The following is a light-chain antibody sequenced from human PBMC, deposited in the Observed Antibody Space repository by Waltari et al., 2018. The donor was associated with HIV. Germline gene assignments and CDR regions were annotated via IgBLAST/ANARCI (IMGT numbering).Light chain of an antibody. V-gene: IGKV1-5*03. CDR2: KAP. Sequence: DIQMTHSPSTLSASVGDRVTITCRASQSISSWLAWYQQKPGKAPKLLIYKAPSLESGVQSRFSGRGSATEFTLTISSLQPDDFATYYCQQYNTYPYTFGEGTKLEIK. CDR3: QQYNTYPYT. J-gene: IGKJ2*01. CDR1: QSISSW.